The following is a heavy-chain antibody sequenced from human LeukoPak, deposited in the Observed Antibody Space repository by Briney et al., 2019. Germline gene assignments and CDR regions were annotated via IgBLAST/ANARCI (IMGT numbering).Heavy chain of an antibody. V-gene: IGHV3-48*04. D-gene: IGHD5-12*01. CDR3: ASGLGGHGFAFDI. J-gene: IGHJ3*02. Sequence: GGSLRLSCAASGFTFSSYSMNWVRQAPGKGLEWVSYISSSSSTIYYADSVKGRFTISRDNAKNSLYLQMNSLRAEDTAVYYCASGLGGHGFAFDIWGQGTMVTVSS. CDR1: GFTFSSYS. CDR2: ISSSSSTI.